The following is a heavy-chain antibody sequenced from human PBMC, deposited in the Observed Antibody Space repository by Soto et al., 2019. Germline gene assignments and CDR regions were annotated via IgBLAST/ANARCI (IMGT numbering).Heavy chain of an antibody. CDR2: IKSKTDSGTT. CDR1: GFTFSNAW. J-gene: IGHJ5*02. Sequence: PGGSMRLSCAASGFTFSNAWMSWVRQDPGKGPEWVGRIKSKTDSGTTDYAAPVKGRFTISRDDSKNTLYLQMNSLKTEDTAMYYCARLGHAYSGRIWFDPWGQGTLVTVSS. V-gene: IGHV3-15*01. CDR3: ARLGHAYSGRIWFDP. D-gene: IGHD6-13*01.